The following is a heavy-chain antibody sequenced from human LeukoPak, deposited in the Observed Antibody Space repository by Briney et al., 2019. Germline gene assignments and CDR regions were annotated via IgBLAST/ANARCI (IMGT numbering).Heavy chain of an antibody. V-gene: IGHV1-2*02. D-gene: IGHD1-1*01. Sequence: GASVKVSCKASGYTFTGYYMHWVRQAPGQGLEWMGWINPNSGGTNYAQKFQGRVTMTRDTSISTAYMELSRLRSDDTAVYYCARDPKHNYDPHGGGFDFWGQGTLVTVSS. J-gene: IGHJ4*02. CDR1: GYTFTGYY. CDR2: INPNSGGT. CDR3: ARDPKHNYDPHGGGFDF.